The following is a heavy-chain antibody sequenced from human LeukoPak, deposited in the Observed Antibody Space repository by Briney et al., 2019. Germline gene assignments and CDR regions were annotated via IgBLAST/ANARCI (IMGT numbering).Heavy chain of an antibody. Sequence: GESLKISCKGSGYSFTSYSIGWVRQVPGKGLEWMGIIYPGDSDTNYSPSFQGQFTISPDKSISTAYLQLSSLKASDGARSDCARGVVHNWNVVGYFGYCGQGTLVTVSS. V-gene: IGHV5-51*01. J-gene: IGHJ4*02. CDR3: ARGVVHNWNVVGYFGY. CDR2: IYPGDSDT. D-gene: IGHD1-20*01. CDR1: GYSFTSYS.